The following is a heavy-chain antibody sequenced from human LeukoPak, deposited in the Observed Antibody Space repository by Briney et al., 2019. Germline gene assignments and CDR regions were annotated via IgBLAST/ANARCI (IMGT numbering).Heavy chain of an antibody. D-gene: IGHD4-17*01. CDR1: GFTFSSYE. CDR2: ISSSGSTI. CDR3: ARFGTTVTRNY. J-gene: IGHJ4*02. V-gene: IGHV3-48*03. Sequence: GGSLRLSCAASGFTFSSYEMNWVRQAPGKGPEWVSYISSSGSTIYYADSVKGRFTISRDNAKNSLYLQMNSLRAEDTAVYYCARFGTTVTRNYWGQGTLVTVSS.